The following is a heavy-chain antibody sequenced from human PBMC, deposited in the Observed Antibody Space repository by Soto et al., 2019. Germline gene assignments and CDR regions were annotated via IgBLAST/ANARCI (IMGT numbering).Heavy chain of an antibody. Sequence: ASVKLCCKVSGNTLAELSMHWVRQAPGRGLEWMGGFDPEDGETLYAQKFQGIVTMTEDTSTGTVYMELSSLRSEDTAVYYCARDLKNGDCSGCIDAFDICGQGTMVTVS. V-gene: IGHV1-24*01. CDR3: ARDLKNGDCSGCIDAFDI. CDR1: GNTLAELS. D-gene: IGHD2-15*01. CDR2: FDPEDGET. J-gene: IGHJ3*02.